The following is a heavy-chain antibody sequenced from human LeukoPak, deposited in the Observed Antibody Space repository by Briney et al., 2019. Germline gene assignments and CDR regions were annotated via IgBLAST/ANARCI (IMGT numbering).Heavy chain of an antibody. J-gene: IGHJ5*02. CDR1: GGSISSYY. Sequence: SETLSLTCTVSGGSISSYYWSWIRQPPGKGLEWIGESNHSGSTNYNPSLKSRVTISVDTSKKQFSLKLTSVTAADTALYYCARLPVVVVPAWFDPWGQGTLVTVSS. CDR2: SNHSGST. CDR3: ARLPVVVVPAWFDP. D-gene: IGHD2-15*01. V-gene: IGHV4-34*01.